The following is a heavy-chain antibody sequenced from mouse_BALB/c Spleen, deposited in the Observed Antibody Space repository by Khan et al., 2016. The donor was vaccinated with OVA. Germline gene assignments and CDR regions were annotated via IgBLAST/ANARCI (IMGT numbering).Heavy chain of an antibody. V-gene: IGHV1S81*02. CDR1: GYTSTSYW. Sequence: QVQLKQSGAELVKAGASVKMSCKASGYTSTSYWMHWVKQRLGQGLEWFAETNPTNGRTNYNEKFKSKASLTVDKSSSTAYMLLSGPTFEDSAVYYCARIKKIVATYFDYWGQGTTLTVSS. CDR3: ARIKKIVATYFDY. CDR2: TNPTNGRT. D-gene: IGHD1-1*01. J-gene: IGHJ2*01.